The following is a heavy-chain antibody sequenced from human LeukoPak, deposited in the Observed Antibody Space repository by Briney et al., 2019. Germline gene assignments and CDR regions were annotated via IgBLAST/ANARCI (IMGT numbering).Heavy chain of an antibody. CDR1: GDSISSDY. D-gene: IGHD4-23*01. V-gene: IGHV4-34*01. CDR2: INHGGST. CDR3: ARYLDYGGNSRVFQH. Sequence: SETLSLTCAVSGDSISSDYWSWVRQPPGKGLEWIGEINHGGSTNYNPSLKSRVTISVDTSKNQFSLKLSSVTAADTAVYYCARYLDYGGNSRVFQHWGQGTLVTVSS. J-gene: IGHJ1*01.